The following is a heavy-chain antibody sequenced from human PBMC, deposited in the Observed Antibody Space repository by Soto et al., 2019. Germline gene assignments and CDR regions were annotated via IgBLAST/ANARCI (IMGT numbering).Heavy chain of an antibody. CDR2: ISYDGSNK. D-gene: IGHD2-15*01. J-gene: IGHJ6*02. Sequence: QVQVVESGGGVVQPGRSLRLSCAASGFTFSSYAMHWVRQAPGKGLEWVALISYDGSNKYYAASVKGRFAISRDNSKNPLYLQMTPLIAEDTAVYYCARMGLLHGMDVWGQGTTVTVSS. CDR1: GFTFSSYA. V-gene: IGHV3-30*09. CDR3: ARMGLLHGMDV.